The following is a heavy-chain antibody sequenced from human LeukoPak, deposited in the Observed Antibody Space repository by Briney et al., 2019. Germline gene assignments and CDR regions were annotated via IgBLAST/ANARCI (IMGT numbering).Heavy chain of an antibody. CDR3: AKDIIGYAPL. D-gene: IGHD2-8*01. Sequence: PGGSLRLSCAASGFTFDDFPMHWVRQQPGRGLEWVSLVSVDGDTKYYADSVRGRFTISRDNSKTSLYLQMNSLRIEDTAFYYCAKDIIGYAPLWGQGTLVTVSS. CDR1: GFTFDDFP. J-gene: IGHJ4*02. CDR2: VSVDGDTK. V-gene: IGHV3-43*01.